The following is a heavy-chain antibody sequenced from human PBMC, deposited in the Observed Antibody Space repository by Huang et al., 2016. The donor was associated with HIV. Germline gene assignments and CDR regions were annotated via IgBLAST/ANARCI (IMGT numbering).Heavy chain of an antibody. J-gene: IGHJ4*02. D-gene: IGHD3-22*01. CDR3: GRDRANLYDSIGDLGDIDY. Sequence: QVHGKGLQRVATINKDGSEKYYVDSVKGRFTISRDNTKSSVHVQMNSLRGEDSAVYYCGRDRANLYDSIGDLGDIDYWGLGTLVTVSS. V-gene: IGHV3-7*01. CDR2: INKDGSEK.